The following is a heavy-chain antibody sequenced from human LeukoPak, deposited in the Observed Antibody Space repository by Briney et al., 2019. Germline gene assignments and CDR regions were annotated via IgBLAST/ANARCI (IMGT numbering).Heavy chain of an antibody. CDR3: ARIHSLYYYDSSGYGAFDI. CDR1: GFTFDTYA. J-gene: IGHJ3*02. Sequence: GGSLRLSCAASGFTFDTYAMHWVRQAPGEGLEWMAVIWNDGSNKYYADSVKGRFTISRDNSKNTLYLQMNSLRAEDTAVYYCARIHSLYYYDSSGYGAFDIWGQGTMVTVSS. D-gene: IGHD3-22*01. V-gene: IGHV3-33*01. CDR2: IWNDGSNK.